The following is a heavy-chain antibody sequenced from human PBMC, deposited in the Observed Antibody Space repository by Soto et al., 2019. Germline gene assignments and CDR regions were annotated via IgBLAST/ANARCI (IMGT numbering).Heavy chain of an antibody. CDR3: ARGESGHYGDYVEYYYYGMDA. V-gene: IGHV3-33*01. CDR1: GLTFSSYG. CDR2: IWYDGSNK. D-gene: IGHD4-17*01. J-gene: IGHJ6*02. Sequence: VGSLRLSWAASGLTFSSYGMHWVRKAPGKGLEWVAVIWYDGSNKYYADSVKGRFTISRDNSKNTLYLQMNSLRAEDTAVYYCARGESGHYGDYVEYYYYGMDAWGQGTTVTVSS.